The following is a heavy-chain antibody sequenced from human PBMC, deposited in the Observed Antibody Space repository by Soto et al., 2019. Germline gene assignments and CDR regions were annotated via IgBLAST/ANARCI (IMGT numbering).Heavy chain of an antibody. V-gene: IGHV3-23*01. D-gene: IGHD3-16*01. CDR1: GFTFSSYA. CDR2: ISGSGGST. Sequence: GGSLRLSCAASGFTFSSYAMSWVRQAPGKGLEWVSVISGSGGSTYYADSVKGRFTISRDNSKNTLYLQMNSLRAEDTAVHYCAKVRQNYDWGNRGYMDVWGKGTTVTVSS. CDR3: AKVRQNYDWGNRGYMDV. J-gene: IGHJ6*03.